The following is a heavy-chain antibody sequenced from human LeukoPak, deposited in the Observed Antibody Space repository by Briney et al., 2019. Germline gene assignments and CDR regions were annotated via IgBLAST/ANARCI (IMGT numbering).Heavy chain of an antibody. D-gene: IGHD2/OR15-2a*01. CDR2: INPNSGGT. CDR3: ARGPRLLRGWFDP. V-gene: IGHV1-2*02. J-gene: IGHJ5*02. Sequence: ASVKVSCKASGYTFTGYYMHWVRQAPGLGLEWMGWINPNSGGTNYAQKFQGRVTMTRDTSISTAYMELSRLRSDDTAVYYCARGPRLLRGWFDPWGQGTLVTVSS. CDR1: GYTFTGYY.